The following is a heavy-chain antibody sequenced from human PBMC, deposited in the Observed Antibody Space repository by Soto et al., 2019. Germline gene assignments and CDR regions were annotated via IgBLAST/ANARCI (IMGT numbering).Heavy chain of an antibody. D-gene: IGHD6-19*01. CDR3: ATLYSSGWYNWFDP. V-gene: IGHV1-8*01. Sequence: VTVSCKASGYTFTSYDINCVLQSALQGREWMGWMNTNSGNTGYAQKFQGRVTMTRNTSISTAYMELSSLRSEDTAVYYCATLYSSGWYNWFDPWGQGTLVTVSS. CDR2: MNTNSGNT. J-gene: IGHJ5*02. CDR1: GYTFTSYD.